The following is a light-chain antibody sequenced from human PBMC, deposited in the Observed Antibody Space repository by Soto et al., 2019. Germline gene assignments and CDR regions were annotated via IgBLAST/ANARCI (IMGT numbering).Light chain of an antibody. CDR1: TGAVTRGYY. Sequence: QTVVTQEPSLTVYPGGTVTLTCASSTGAVTRGYYPNWFQQKPGQAPRALTYSTSNNHSWTPARFSGSLLGGKAALTLSGVQPEDEAEYYCLLYYGGAGAVFGTGTKLNVL. V-gene: IGLV7-43*01. CDR3: LLYYGGAGAV. CDR2: STS. J-gene: IGLJ1*01.